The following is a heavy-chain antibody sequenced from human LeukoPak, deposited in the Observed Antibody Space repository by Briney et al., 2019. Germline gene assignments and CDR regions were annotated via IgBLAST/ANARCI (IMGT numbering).Heavy chain of an antibody. Sequence: SETLSLTCAVYGGSFSGYYWSWIRQPPGKGLEWIGEINHSGSTNYNPSLKSRVTISVDTSKNQFSLKLSSVTAADMAVYYCATGPDSSSSSWFDPWGQGTLVTVSS. J-gene: IGHJ5*02. CDR3: ATGPDSSSSSWFDP. D-gene: IGHD6-6*01. CDR2: INHSGST. V-gene: IGHV4-34*01. CDR1: GGSFSGYY.